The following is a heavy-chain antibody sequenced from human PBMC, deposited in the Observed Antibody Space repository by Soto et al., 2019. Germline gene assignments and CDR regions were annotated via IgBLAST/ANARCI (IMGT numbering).Heavy chain of an antibody. CDR3: ATQDGEYSGYDWVWYFDL. J-gene: IGHJ2*01. CDR1: GGSISSSSYY. Sequence: QLLESGPGLVKPSETLSLTCTVSGGSISSSSYYWGWIRQPPGKGLEWIGSIYYSGSTYYNPSLKSRVTISVDTSKNQFSLKLSSVTAADTAVYYCATQDGEYSGYDWVWYFDLWGRGTLVTVSS. D-gene: IGHD5-12*01. V-gene: IGHV4-39*01. CDR2: IYYSGST.